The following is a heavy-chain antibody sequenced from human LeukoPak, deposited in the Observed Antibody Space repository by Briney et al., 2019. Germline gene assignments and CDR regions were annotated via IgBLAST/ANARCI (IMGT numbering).Heavy chain of an antibody. V-gene: IGHV1-18*01. D-gene: IGHD6-19*01. CDR2: ISAYNGNT. CDR3: ARDREQWLVPGYWFDP. CDR1: GGIFSSYA. Sequence: ASVKVSCKASGGIFSSYAITWVRQAPGQGLEWMGWISAYNGNTNYAQKLQGRVTMTTDTSTSTAYMELRSLRSDDTAVYYCARDREQWLVPGYWFDPWGQGTLVTVSS. J-gene: IGHJ5*01.